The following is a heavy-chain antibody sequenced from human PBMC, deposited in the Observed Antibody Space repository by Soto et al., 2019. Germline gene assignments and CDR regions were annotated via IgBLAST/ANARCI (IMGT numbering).Heavy chain of an antibody. Sequence: SETLSLTCTVSGGSISGSYWSWIRQTPGKVLEWVGYIHYSGSTNYNPSLKSRVTVSVDSAKNQFSLQLSSVTAADTAVYFCTKYRRTDAEGYSFDYWGQGALVTAPQ. CDR1: GGSISGSY. V-gene: IGHV4-59*01. D-gene: IGHD2-15*01. CDR2: IHYSGST. CDR3: TKYRRTDAEGYSFDY. J-gene: IGHJ4*02.